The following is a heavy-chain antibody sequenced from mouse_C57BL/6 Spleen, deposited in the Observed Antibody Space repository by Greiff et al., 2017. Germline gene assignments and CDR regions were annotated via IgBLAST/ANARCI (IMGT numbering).Heavy chain of an antibody. V-gene: IGHV1-54*01. J-gene: IGHJ4*01. CDR1: GYAFTNYL. Sequence: VQLQQSGAELVRPGTSVKVSCKASGYAFTNYLIEWVKQRPGQGLEWIGVINPGSGGTNYNEKFKGKATLTADKSSSTAYMQLSSLTSEDSAVYFCARDYVWAMCCWGQGTSVTFSS. D-gene: IGHD1-1*01. CDR2: INPGSGGT. CDR3: ARDYVWAMCC.